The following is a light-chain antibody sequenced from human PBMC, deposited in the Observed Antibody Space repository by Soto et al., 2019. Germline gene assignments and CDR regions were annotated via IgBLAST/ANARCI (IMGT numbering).Light chain of an antibody. Sequence: QSALTQPAPVSGSRGQSITISCTGTSSDVGGYNFVSWYQHHPGKAPKPMIYEVSSRPSGVSNRFSGSKSGNAASLTISGLPPEDEADYYCSSYTTSSTVVFGTGTKVTVL. CDR3: SSYTTSSTVV. J-gene: IGLJ1*01. V-gene: IGLV2-14*01. CDR2: EVS. CDR1: SSDVGGYNF.